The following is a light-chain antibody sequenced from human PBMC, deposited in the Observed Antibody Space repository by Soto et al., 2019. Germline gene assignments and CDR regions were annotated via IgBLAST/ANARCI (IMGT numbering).Light chain of an antibody. J-gene: IGLJ1*01. CDR3: SSYTSSSTLEV. CDR1: SSDVGGYNY. V-gene: IGLV2-14*01. Sequence: QSALTQPASVSGSPGQSITISCTGTSSDVGGYNYVSWYQQHPGKAPKLIIYDVTNRPSGVSNRFSGSKSGNTATLNISGLQAEDEADYYCSSYTSSSTLEVFGTGTKV. CDR2: DVT.